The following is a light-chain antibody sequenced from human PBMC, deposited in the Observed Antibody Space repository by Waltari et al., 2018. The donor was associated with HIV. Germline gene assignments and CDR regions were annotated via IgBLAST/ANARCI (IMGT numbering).Light chain of an antibody. CDR3: QQYYSTPRT. CDR1: QSVLYSSNNKNY. V-gene: IGKV4-1*01. Sequence: DIVMTQSPDSLVVSLGERATINCKSSQSVLYSSNNKNYLAWYQQKPGQPPKLLIYWASTRESGVPDRFSGSGSGTDFTHTISSLQAEYVAVYDCQQYYSTPRTFGQGTKVEIK. J-gene: IGKJ1*01. CDR2: WAS.